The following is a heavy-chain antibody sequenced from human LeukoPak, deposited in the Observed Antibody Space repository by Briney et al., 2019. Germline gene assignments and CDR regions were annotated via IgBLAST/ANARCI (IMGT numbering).Heavy chain of an antibody. CDR1: GFTFSSYA. CDR2: IYYSGST. J-gene: IGHJ6*02. V-gene: IGHV4-31*02. Sequence: LRLSCAASGFTFSSYAMSWIRQHPGKGLEWIGYIYYSGSTYYNPSLKSRVTISVDTSKNQFSLKLSSVTAADTAVYYCAKGAVRYGMDVWGQGTTVTVSS. CDR3: AKGAVRYGMDV.